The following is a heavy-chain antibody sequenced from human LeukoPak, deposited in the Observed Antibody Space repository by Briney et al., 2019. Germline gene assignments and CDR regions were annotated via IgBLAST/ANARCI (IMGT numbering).Heavy chain of an antibody. CDR1: GYTFTSYD. J-gene: IGHJ4*02. CDR2: MNPNSGNT. CDR3: ARGLLYSSGWYQSDY. Sequence: ASVKVSCKASGYTFTSYDINWVRQATGQGLEWMGWMNPNSGNTGYSQKFQGRVTMTRNTSISTAYMELSSLRSQDTAVYYCARGLLYSSGWYQSDYWGQGTLVTVSS. V-gene: IGHV1-8*01. D-gene: IGHD6-19*01.